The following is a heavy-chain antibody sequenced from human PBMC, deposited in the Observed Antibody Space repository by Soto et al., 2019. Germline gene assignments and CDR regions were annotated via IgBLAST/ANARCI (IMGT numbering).Heavy chain of an antibody. D-gene: IGHD5-12*01. CDR3: ARADSGYAPGYYYYGMDV. J-gene: IGHJ6*02. Sequence: EVQLVESGGGLVQPGGSLRLSCAASGFTFSSYSMNWVRQAPGKGLEWVSYISSSSSTIYYADSVKGRFTISRDNAKTSLYLQMNSLRAEDTAVYYCARADSGYAPGYYYYGMDVWGQGTTVTVSS. CDR2: ISSSSSTI. V-gene: IGHV3-48*01. CDR1: GFTFSSYS.